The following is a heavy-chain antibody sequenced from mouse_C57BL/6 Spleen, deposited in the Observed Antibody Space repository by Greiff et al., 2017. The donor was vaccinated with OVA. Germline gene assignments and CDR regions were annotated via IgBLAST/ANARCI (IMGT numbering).Heavy chain of an antibody. V-gene: IGHV1-15*01. CDR3: TRGGGNPSWFAY. CDR1: GYTFTDYV. D-gene: IGHD1-1*02. J-gene: IGHJ3*01. CDR2: IDPETGGT. Sequence: QVQLQQSGAELVRPGASVTLSCKASGYTFTDYVMHWVKQTPVHGLEWIGAIDPETGGTAYNQKFKGKAILTADKSSSTAYMELRSLTSEDSAVYYCTRGGGNPSWFAYWGQGTLVTVSA.